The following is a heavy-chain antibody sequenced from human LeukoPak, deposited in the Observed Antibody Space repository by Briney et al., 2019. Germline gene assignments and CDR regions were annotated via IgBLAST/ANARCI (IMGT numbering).Heavy chain of an antibody. V-gene: IGHV1-2*04. CDR3: ARVAAAGTEANVYSDY. Sequence: ASVKVSCKASGYTFTGYYMHWVRQAPGQGLEWMGWINPNSGGTNYAQKFQGWVTMTRDTSISTAYMELSRLRSDDTAVYYCARVAAAGTEANVYSDYWGQGTLVTVSS. D-gene: IGHD6-13*01. J-gene: IGHJ4*02. CDR2: INPNSGGT. CDR1: GYTFTGYY.